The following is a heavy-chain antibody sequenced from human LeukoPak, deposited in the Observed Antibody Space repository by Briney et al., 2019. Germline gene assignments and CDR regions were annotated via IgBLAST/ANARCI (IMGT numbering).Heavy chain of an antibody. CDR2: IYHSGST. Sequence: SETLSLTCAVSGGSISSGCYSWIWIRQPPGMGLEGFGHIYHSGSTYYNPSLKSRVTISVDRSKNQFSLKLRSVPAADTAVYYCARGWGSSSWYIDYWGQGTPVTVSS. D-gene: IGHD6-13*01. J-gene: IGHJ4*02. CDR3: ARGWGSSSWYIDY. V-gene: IGHV4-30-2*01. CDR1: GGSISSGCYS.